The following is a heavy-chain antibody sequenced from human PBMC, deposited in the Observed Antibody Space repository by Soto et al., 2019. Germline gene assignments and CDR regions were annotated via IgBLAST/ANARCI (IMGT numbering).Heavy chain of an antibody. CDR3: AGRTPIAPT. CDR2: ISHAGGT. D-gene: IGHD6-13*01. CDR1: GGSFSSGDW. Sequence: QVQLQESGPGLVEPTGTLSLTCGVSGGSFSSGDWWTWVRQPPGKGLEWIGEISHAGGTSYNSSLQSRVTISLDKTKNQLSLRLTSVTAADTAIYYCAGRTPIAPTWGRGTLVIVSS. J-gene: IGHJ5*02. V-gene: IGHV4-4*02.